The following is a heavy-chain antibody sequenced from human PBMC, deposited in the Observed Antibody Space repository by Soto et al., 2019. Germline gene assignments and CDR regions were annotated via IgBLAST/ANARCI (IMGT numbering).Heavy chain of an antibody. J-gene: IGHJ4*02. D-gene: IGHD3-3*01. Sequence: GAEVKKPGESLKISCKGSGYSFSTSWIAGGPQSPGKALEGVGIIYPGDSDTRSSPSFQGQVTISADKSISTAYLQWSSLKASDTAMYYCARLAPHYDFWTGTLDYWGQGTLVIVSS. CDR3: ARLAPHYDFWTGTLDY. CDR1: GYSFSTSW. CDR2: IYPGDSDT. V-gene: IGHV5-51*03.